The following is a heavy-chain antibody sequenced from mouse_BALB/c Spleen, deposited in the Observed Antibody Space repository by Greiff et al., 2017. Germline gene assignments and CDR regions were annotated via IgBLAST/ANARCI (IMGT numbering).Heavy chain of an antibody. CDR1: GFTFSDYY. V-gene: IGHV5-4*02. J-gene: IGHJ3*01. CDR3: ARDTYDYDEAY. CDR2: ISDGGSYT. D-gene: IGHD2-4*01. Sequence: EVQRVESGGGLVKPGGSLKLSCAASGFTFSDYYMYWVRQTPEKRLEWVATISDGGSYTYYPDSVKGRFTISRDNAKNNLYLQMSSLKSEDTAMYYCARDTYDYDEAYWGQGTLVTVSA.